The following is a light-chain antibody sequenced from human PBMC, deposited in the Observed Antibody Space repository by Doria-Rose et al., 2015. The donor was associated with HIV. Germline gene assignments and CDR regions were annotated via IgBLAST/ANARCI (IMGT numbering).Light chain of an antibody. CDR2: DGS. V-gene: IGKV3-20*01. CDR3: HQYGTSWT. CDR1: QSFSSTY. J-gene: IGKJ1*01. Sequence: EIVLTQSPGTLSLSPGERATPSCRASQSFSSTYLAWYQQKPGQAPSLLIYDGSTRATGIPDRFSANGSGTDFTLTINRLEPEDFALYYCHQYGTSWTFGQGTKVEI.